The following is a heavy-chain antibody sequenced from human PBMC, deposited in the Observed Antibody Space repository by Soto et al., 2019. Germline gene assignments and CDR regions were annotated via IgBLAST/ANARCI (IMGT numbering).Heavy chain of an antibody. J-gene: IGHJ5*02. D-gene: IGHD1-1*01. CDR1: GFTFSSYA. CDR3: AKGPSPRRPSPHPNIQDNWFDP. Sequence: GGSLRLSCAASGFTFSSYAMSWVRQAPGKGLEWVSAISGSGGSTYYADSVKGRFTISRDNSKNTLYLQMNSLRAEDTAVYYCAKGPSPRRPSPHPNIQDNWFDPWGQGTLVTVSS. CDR2: ISGSGGST. V-gene: IGHV3-23*01.